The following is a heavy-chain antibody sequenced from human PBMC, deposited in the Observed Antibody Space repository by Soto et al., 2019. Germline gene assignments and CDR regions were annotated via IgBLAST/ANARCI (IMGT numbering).Heavy chain of an antibody. Sequence: GGSLRLSCAASGFTFSSYAMHWVRQAPGKGLEWVAVISYDGSNKYYADSVKGRFTISRDNSKNTLYLQMNSLRAEDTAVYYCASQSIVVVVAASWFDPWGQGTLVTVSS. CDR3: ASQSIVVVVAASWFDP. CDR1: GFTFSSYA. D-gene: IGHD2-15*01. J-gene: IGHJ5*02. V-gene: IGHV3-30-3*01. CDR2: ISYDGSNK.